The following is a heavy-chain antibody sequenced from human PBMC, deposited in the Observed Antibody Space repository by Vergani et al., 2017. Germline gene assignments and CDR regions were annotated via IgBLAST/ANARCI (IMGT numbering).Heavy chain of an antibody. Sequence: QVQLQESGPGQVKPSQTLSLTCTVSGGSISRGNHYWSWIRQPPGKGLEWIGYKYHSGSTYSNPSLRSRVTISVDTSKNQFFLKLNSVTAADTAVYYCARSTGGIEAGGGDAFDIWGQGTEVTVSS. D-gene: IGHD4-11*01. V-gene: IGHV4-30-4*01. CDR1: GGSISRGNHY. J-gene: IGHJ3*02. CDR3: ARSTGGIEAGGGDAFDI. CDR2: KYHSGST.